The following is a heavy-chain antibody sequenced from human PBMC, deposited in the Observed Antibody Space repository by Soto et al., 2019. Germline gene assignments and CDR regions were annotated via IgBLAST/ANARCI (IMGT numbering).Heavy chain of an antibody. CDR1: GFISNNYA. V-gene: IGHV3-23*01. Sequence: VQLLESGGDLVQPGGSLRLSCVASGFISNNYAMSWVRQAPGKGLEWVSTIGGTDGDSDGVPWYEDSVKGRFTISRDSSANTLFLHMDNLRAEHSALYYCVKRGRNWGAFDFWGQGTTVVVSS. J-gene: IGHJ3*01. CDR3: VKRGRNWGAFDF. D-gene: IGHD7-27*01. CDR2: IGGTDGDSDGVP.